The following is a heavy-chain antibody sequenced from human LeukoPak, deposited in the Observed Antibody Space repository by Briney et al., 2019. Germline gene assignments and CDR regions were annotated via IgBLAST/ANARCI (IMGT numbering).Heavy chain of an antibody. D-gene: IGHD6-13*01. CDR1: GESFSSYY. V-gene: IGHV4-34*01. Sequence: SETLSLTCAVYGESFSSYYWSWIRQSPGKGLEWIAEINHSGSTNFNPSLKSRVTISIDTSKIQFSLKLNSVTAADTAVYYCARSGQQLAYFDYWGQGTLVTVSS. J-gene: IGHJ4*02. CDR2: INHSGST. CDR3: ARSGQQLAYFDY.